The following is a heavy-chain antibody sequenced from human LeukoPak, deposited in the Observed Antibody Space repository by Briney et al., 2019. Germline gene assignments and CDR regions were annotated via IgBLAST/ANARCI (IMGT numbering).Heavy chain of an antibody. CDR1: GFTFSSYA. D-gene: IGHD6-13*01. J-gene: IGHJ4*02. CDR2: ISYDGSNK. Sequence: GRSLRLSCAASGFTFSSYAMHWVSQAPGKGLEWVAVISYDGSNKYYADSVKGRFTISRDNSKNTLYLQMNSLRAEDTAVYYCARDGGRSSSALDYWGQGTLVTVSS. V-gene: IGHV3-30*04. CDR3: ARDGGRSSSALDY.